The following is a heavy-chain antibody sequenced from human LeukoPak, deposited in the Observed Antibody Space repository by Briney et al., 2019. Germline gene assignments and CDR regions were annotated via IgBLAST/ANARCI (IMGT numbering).Heavy chain of an antibody. V-gene: IGHV4-34*01. CDR2: INHSGGT. CDR3: ARGWNFDY. Sequence: PSETLSLTCAVYGGSFGGYYWSWIRQPPGKGLEWIGEINHSGGTNYDPSLKSRVTISVDTSKNQFSLKLSSVTAADTAVYYCARGWNFDYRGQGTLVTVSS. CDR1: GGSFGGYY. J-gene: IGHJ4*02. D-gene: IGHD1-1*01.